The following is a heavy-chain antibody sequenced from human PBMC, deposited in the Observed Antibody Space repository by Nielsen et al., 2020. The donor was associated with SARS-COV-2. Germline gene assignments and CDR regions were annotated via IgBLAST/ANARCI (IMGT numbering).Heavy chain of an antibody. Sequence: GGSLRLSCAASGFTFSSYGMHWVRQAPGKGLEWVAVIWYDGSNKYYADSVKGRFTISRDNSKNTLYLQMNSLRAEDTAVYYCAREGSGSYYVDYWGQGTLVTVSS. CDR2: IWYDGSNK. CDR3: AREGSGSYYVDY. CDR1: GFTFSSYG. V-gene: IGHV3-33*01. D-gene: IGHD1-26*01. J-gene: IGHJ4*02.